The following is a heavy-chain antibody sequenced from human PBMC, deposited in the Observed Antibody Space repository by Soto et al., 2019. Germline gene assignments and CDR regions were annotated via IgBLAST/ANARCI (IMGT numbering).Heavy chain of an antibody. CDR3: ARRSSSSLGSLFDP. CDR1: GGSISSSGSY. D-gene: IGHD6-6*01. CDR2: FYYTGGT. V-gene: IGHV4-39*01. Sequence: SETLSLTCTVSGGSISSSGSYWGWVRQPPGKGLEWIVSFYYTGGTYSTYYNPSLKSRVTISVDTPKNQFSLKLSSVTPTDTAVYYCARRSSSSLGSLFDPWGRGILVTVSS. J-gene: IGHJ5*02.